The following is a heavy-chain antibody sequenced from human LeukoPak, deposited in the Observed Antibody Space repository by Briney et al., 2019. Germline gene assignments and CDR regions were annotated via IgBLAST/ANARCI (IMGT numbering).Heavy chain of an antibody. CDR2: ISSSGSTI. J-gene: IGHJ6*03. V-gene: IGHV3-48*03. CDR1: GFTFSSCE. Sequence: GGSLRLSCAASGFTFSSCEMNWVRQAPGKGLEWVSYISSSGSTIYYADSVKGRLTSSRDNAKHSLYLQMTGLRAEDTAVYYCSRVYYYMDVWGKGTTVTVS. CDR3: SRVYYYMDV.